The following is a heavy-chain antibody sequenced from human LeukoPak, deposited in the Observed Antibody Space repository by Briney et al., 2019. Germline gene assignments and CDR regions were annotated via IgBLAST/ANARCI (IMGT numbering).Heavy chain of an antibody. D-gene: IGHD4-17*01. CDR2: IKEDGSEK. J-gene: IGHJ6*03. CDR3: ARRSTVTAYDFYYTDV. CDR1: EFIFSGYW. Sequence: GGSLRLSCAASEFIFSGYWMTWVRQAPGKGLEWVANIKEDGSEKYYVDSVKGRFIISRNNANKSLYLQMNSLRAEDTAVYYCARRSTVTAYDFYYTDVWGKGTTVIVSS. V-gene: IGHV3-7*01.